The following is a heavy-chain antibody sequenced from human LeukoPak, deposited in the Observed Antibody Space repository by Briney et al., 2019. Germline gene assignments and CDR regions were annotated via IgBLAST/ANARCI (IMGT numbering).Heavy chain of an antibody. CDR2: IRYDGINK. D-gene: IGHD4-17*01. CDR3: ARKPSGHGDYFKDY. CDR1: GFTFSTHG. J-gene: IGHJ4*02. Sequence: GGSLRLSCAASGFTFSTHGMHWVRQAPGKGLEWVAFIRYDGINKYYADSVKGRFTISRDNSKNTLYLQMNSLRTDDTAVYFCARKPSGHGDYFKDYWGQGTLVTVSS. V-gene: IGHV3-30*02.